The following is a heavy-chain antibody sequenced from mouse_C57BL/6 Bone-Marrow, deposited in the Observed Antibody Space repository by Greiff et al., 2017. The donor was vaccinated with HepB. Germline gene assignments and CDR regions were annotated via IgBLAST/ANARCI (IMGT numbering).Heavy chain of an antibody. J-gene: IGHJ2*01. CDR2: INYDGSST. V-gene: IGHV5-16*01. CDR1: GFTFSDYY. CDR3: AREAPNYYGSTPYYFDY. D-gene: IGHD1-1*01. Sequence: EVKLMESEGGLVQPGSSMKLSCTASGFTFSDYYMAWVRQVPEKGLEWVANINYDGSSTYYLDSLKSRFIISRDNAKNILYLQMSSLKSEDTATDYCAREAPNYYGSTPYYFDYWGQGTTLTVSS.